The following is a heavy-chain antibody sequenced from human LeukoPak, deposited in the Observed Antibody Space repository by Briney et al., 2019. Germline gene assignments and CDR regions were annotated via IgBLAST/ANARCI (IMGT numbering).Heavy chain of an antibody. CDR2: ISGTGGST. Sequence: PGGSLRLSCAASGFTFSDYAMSWVRQAPGKGLEWVSAISGTGGSTYYADSVKGRFTISRDNSKNTLYLQMNSLRAEDTAVYYCARDSFDYDFWSGLDYWGRGTLVTVSS. D-gene: IGHD3-3*01. CDR1: GFTFSDYA. J-gene: IGHJ4*02. CDR3: ARDSFDYDFWSGLDY. V-gene: IGHV3-23*01.